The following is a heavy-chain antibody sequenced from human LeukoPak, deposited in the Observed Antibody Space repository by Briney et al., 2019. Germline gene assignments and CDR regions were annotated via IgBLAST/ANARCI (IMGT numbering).Heavy chain of an antibody. D-gene: IGHD5-24*01. J-gene: IGHJ4*02. CDR3: ARDSEMATTVFDY. CDR2: IYSSGST. V-gene: IGHV4-4*07. Sequence: SETLSLTCTVSGGSISNYYWSWIRQPAGKGLEWIGLIYSSGSTNYNPSLKSRVTMSVDTSKNQFSLKLSSVTAEDTALYYCARDSEMATTVFDYWGQGTLVTVSS. CDR1: GGSISNYY.